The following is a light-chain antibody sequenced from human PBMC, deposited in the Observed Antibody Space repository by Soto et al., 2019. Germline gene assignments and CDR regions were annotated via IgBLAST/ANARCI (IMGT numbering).Light chain of an antibody. CDR2: GAS. V-gene: IGKV3-15*01. CDR1: QSVSSN. Sequence: MITQSPATLSVSPWERPTLSCWASQSVSSNLAWYQQRPGQAPRLLIYGASTRAAGIPARFSGSGSGTEFTLPISGLQSADFVTDYCQQYYIYPFTFGQGTRLEIK. CDR3: QQYYIYPFT. J-gene: IGKJ5*01.